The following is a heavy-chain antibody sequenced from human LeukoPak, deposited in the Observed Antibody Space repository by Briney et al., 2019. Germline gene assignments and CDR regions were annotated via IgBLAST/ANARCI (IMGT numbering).Heavy chain of an antibody. CDR2: IWYDGSNK. V-gene: IGHV3-30*02. Sequence: PGGSLRLSCAASGFTFSSYGMHWVRQAPGKGLEWVAVIWYDGSNKYYADSVKGRFTISRDNSKNTLYLQMNTLRAEDTAVYYCAKDVSWNWFDPWGQGTLVTVSS. CDR1: GFTFSSYG. CDR3: AKDVSWNWFDP. J-gene: IGHJ5*02.